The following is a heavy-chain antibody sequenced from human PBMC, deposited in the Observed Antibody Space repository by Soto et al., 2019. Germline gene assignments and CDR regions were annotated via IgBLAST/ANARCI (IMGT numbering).Heavy chain of an antibody. CDR2: VYHSGST. CDR1: GGSISTNNW. J-gene: IGHJ4*02. V-gene: IGHV4-4*02. Sequence: QVHLQESGPGLVNASGTLSLTSGVSGGSISTNNWWSWVRQTPGQGLEWIAEVYHSGSTNYNPSLKRRLTISVDQSKTQFSLRLTSVTAADSAVYYCARAKLCNSLSCPHSFDTWGQGTLVSVSS. CDR3: ARAKLCNSLSCPHSFDT. D-gene: IGHD2-2*01.